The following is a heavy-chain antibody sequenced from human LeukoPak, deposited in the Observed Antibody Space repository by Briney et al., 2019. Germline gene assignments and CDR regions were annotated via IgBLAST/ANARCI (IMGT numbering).Heavy chain of an antibody. V-gene: IGHV4-30-4*01. D-gene: IGHD2-2*01. Sequence: SETLSLTYTVSGGSISSGDYYWSWIRQPPGKGLEWIGYIYYSGSTYYNPSLKSRVTISVDTSKNQFSLKLSSVTAADTAVYYCAREVVVPAAYYYYYYGMDVWGQGTTVTVSS. CDR2: IYYSGST. J-gene: IGHJ6*02. CDR1: GGSISSGDYY. CDR3: AREVVVPAAYYYYYYGMDV.